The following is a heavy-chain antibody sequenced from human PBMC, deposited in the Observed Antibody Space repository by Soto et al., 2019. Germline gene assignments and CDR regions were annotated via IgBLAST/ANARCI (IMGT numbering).Heavy chain of an antibody. J-gene: IGHJ4*02. Sequence: QVQLVQSGAEVKKPGSSVKVSCKTSGGTFSTHVIGWVRQAPGQGLEWMGGIVPKFGTTNYAHKFKGRVKITADESTSTAYMEVSSLTSEDTAVYYCVRLRSDCGGGTCSGSFWGQGTLVTVSS. CDR2: IVPKFGTT. V-gene: IGHV1-69*01. CDR1: GGTFSTHV. D-gene: IGHD2-15*01. CDR3: VRLRSDCGGGTCSGSF.